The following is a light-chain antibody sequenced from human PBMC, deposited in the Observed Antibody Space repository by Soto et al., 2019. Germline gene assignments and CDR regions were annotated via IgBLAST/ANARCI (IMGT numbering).Light chain of an antibody. CDR3: MQALQTPVT. CDR2: LGS. V-gene: IGKV2-28*01. CDR1: QSLLPGNGYNY. Sequence: DIVMTQSPLSLPVTPGEPASISCRSSQSLLPGNGYNYLDWYLQKPGQSPQLLIYLGSNRASGVPDRFIGSGSGTDFTLKISRVEAEDVGVYYCMQALQTPVTFGQGTKLEIK. J-gene: IGKJ2*01.